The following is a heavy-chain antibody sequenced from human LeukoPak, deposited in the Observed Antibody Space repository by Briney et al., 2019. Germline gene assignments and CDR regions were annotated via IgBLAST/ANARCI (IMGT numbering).Heavy chain of an antibody. D-gene: IGHD4-11*01. V-gene: IGHV3-13*01. Sequence: GTSLRLSCAASGFPFGNHDMHWVRQPTGKGLEWVSSISLAGDTYYIGSVKGRFTISRENAKNSLYLQMNSMRAEDTAVYYCAADLQGNSNLDYWGQGTLVTVSS. CDR2: ISLAGDT. CDR3: AADLQGNSNLDY. CDR1: GFPFGNHD. J-gene: IGHJ4*02.